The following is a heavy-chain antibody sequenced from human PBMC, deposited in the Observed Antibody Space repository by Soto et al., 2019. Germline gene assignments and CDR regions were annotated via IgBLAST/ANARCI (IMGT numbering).Heavy chain of an antibody. CDR1: GGTFSSYA. CDR3: SSPAMDYYYYYGMDV. J-gene: IGHJ6*02. V-gene: IGHV1-69*14. Sequence: QVQLVQSGAEVKKPGSSVKVSCKASGGTFSSYAISWVRQAPGQGLEWMGGIIPIFGTANYAQKFQGRVTITADKSTSTAYMELSSLRSDDTAVYYCSSPAMDYYYYYGMDVWGQGTTVTVSS. CDR2: IIPIFGTA. D-gene: IGHD5-18*01.